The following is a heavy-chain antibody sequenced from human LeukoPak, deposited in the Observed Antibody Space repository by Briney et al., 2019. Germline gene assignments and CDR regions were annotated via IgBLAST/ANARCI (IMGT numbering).Heavy chain of an antibody. CDR3: ARADWNDGAGSDY. J-gene: IGHJ4*02. CDR1: GFTFSGYS. Sequence: GGSLRLSCAASGFTFSGYSMNWVRQAPGKGLEWVSSISSSSSYIYYADSVKGRFTISRDNAKNSLYLQMNSLRAEDTAVYYCARADWNDGAGSDYWGQGTLVTVSS. D-gene: IGHD1-1*01. V-gene: IGHV3-21*01. CDR2: ISSSSSYI.